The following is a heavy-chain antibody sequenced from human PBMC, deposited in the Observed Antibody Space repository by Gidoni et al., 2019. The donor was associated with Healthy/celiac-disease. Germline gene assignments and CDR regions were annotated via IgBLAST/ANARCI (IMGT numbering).Heavy chain of an antibody. J-gene: IGHJ4*02. CDR3: ATPMIVGG. CDR2: ISYDGSNK. CDR1: GFTFSSYG. Sequence: QVQLVESGGGVVQPGRSLRLSCAASGFTFSSYGMHWVRQAPGKGLGWVAVISYDGSNKYYADSVKGRFTISRDNSKNTLYLQMNSLRAEDTAVYYCATPMIVGGWGQGTLVTVSS. V-gene: IGHV3-30*03. D-gene: IGHD3-22*01.